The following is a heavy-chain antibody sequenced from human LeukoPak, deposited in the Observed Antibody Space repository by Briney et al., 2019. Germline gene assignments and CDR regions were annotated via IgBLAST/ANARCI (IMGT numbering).Heavy chain of an antibody. Sequence: GGSLRLSCAASGFTFSSYSMNWVRQAPGGGLEWISSITSSSSYIYYADSVKGRFTISRDNAKNSLYLQRNSLRAEDTAVYYCARVFSSGWAAEYFQHWGQGTLVTVSS. D-gene: IGHD6-19*01. J-gene: IGHJ1*01. CDR1: GFTFSSYS. CDR3: ARVFSSGWAAEYFQH. CDR2: ITSSSSYI. V-gene: IGHV3-21*01.